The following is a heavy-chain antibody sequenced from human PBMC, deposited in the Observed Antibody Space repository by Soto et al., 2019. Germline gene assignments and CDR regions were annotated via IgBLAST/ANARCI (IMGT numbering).Heavy chain of an antibody. CDR3: ELCLASYYGMDV. D-gene: IGHD2-15*01. Sequence: SVKLPIKASGGTFSGYAISWVRQAPGQGLECMGGIIPIFGTANYAQKFQGRVTITADKSTSTAYMELSSLRSEDTAVYYCELCLASYYGMDVWGQGTTVTVSS. CDR2: IIPIFGTA. J-gene: IGHJ6*02. V-gene: IGHV1-69*06. CDR1: GGTFSGYA.